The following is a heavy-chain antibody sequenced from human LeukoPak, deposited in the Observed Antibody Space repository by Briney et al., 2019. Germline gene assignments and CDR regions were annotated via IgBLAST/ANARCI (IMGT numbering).Heavy chain of an antibody. CDR1: GFTVSSNY. J-gene: IGHJ3*02. CDR3: ARAALQEAFDI. Sequence: GGSLRLSCAASGFTVSSNYMNWVRQAPGKGLEWVSVIYGGGSTYYADSVKGRFTIPRDTSKNTLYLHMNSLRAEDTAVYYCARAALQEAFDIWGQGTMVTVSS. CDR2: IYGGGST. V-gene: IGHV3-53*01. D-gene: IGHD2-15*01.